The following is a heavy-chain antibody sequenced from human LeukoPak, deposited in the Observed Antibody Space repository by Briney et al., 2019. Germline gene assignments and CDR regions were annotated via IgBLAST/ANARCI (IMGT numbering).Heavy chain of an antibody. V-gene: IGHV3-30-3*01. CDR1: QFIFSTYA. CDR2: ISYDGDKT. CDR3: ARDSPTYCGGDCYLDY. D-gene: IGHD2-21*02. Sequence: GGSLRLSCAASQFIFSTYAMHWVRQAPGKGLEWVALISYDGDKTYYADSVMGRFTISKDSSKNTLYLQMNSLRAEDTAVYYCARDSPTYCGGDCYLDYWGQGTLVTVSS. J-gene: IGHJ4*02.